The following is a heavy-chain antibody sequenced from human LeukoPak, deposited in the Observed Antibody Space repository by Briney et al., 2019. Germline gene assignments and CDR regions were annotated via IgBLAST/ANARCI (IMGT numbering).Heavy chain of an antibody. CDR1: GFTFSSYS. CDR2: ISSSSSTI. CDR3: ARVPYSSSWARFDY. Sequence: PGGSLRLSCAASGFTFSSYSMNWVRQAPGKGLEWVSYISSSSSTIYYADSVKGRFTISRDNAKNSLYLQMNSLRAEDTAVYYCARVPYSSSWARFDYWGQGTLVTVSS. V-gene: IGHV3-48*01. D-gene: IGHD6-13*01. J-gene: IGHJ4*02.